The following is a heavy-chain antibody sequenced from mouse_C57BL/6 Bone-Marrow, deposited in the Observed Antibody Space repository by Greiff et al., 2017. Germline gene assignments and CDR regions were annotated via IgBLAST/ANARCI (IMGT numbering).Heavy chain of an antibody. J-gene: IGHJ1*03. D-gene: IGHD1-1*01. V-gene: IGHV14-4*01. CDR2: IDPENGDT. CDR3: TRIYYGSRYFDV. Sequence: EVQLQQSGAELVRPGASVKLSCTASGFNIKDDYMHWVKQRPEQGLEWIGWIDPENGDTEYASKFQGKATITADTSSNTAYLQLSSLTSEDTAVYYGTRIYYGSRYFDVWGTGTTVTVSS. CDR1: GFNIKDDY.